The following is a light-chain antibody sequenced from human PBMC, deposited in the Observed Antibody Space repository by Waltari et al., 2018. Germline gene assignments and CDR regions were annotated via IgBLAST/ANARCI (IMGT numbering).Light chain of an antibody. V-gene: IGLV2-18*02. CDR3: SSPTTSITWV. CDR2: DVT. J-gene: IGLJ3*02. CDR1: SSDVGTYNR. Sequence: QSALTQPPSVSGSPGQSVTISCTPTSSDVGTYNRVSWYQQSPGTAPKLMIYDVTNRPSGVPDRFSGSKSGNTASLTISGLQAEDEADYYCSSPTTSITWVFGGGTKLTVL.